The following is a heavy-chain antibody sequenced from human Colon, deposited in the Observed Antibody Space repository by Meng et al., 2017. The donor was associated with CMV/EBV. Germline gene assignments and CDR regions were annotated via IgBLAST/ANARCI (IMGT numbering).Heavy chain of an antibody. J-gene: IGHJ4*02. CDR1: EFTFSGYR. CDR3: ARHTYAVSASGFDY. Sequence: GGSLRLSCVASEFTFSGYRMAWVRQAPGKGLEWVAYIKEDGTEKDYVESVKGRFSISRDNAKNSLYLQMNNVRVEDTAVYYCARHTYAVSASGFDYWGQGTPVTVSS. D-gene: IGHD6-13*01. CDR2: IKEDGTEK. V-gene: IGHV3-7*01.